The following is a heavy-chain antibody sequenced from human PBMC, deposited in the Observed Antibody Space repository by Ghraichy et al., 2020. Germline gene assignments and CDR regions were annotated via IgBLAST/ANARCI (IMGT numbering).Heavy chain of an antibody. CDR1: QFFVGDNY. CDR3: AGKQKCLDY. D-gene: IGHD5/OR15-5a*01. V-gene: IGHV3-53*01. CDR2: LYADGTT. Sequence: GGSLRLSCAASQFFVGDNYMTWVRQAAGKGLEWVSHLYADGTTAYADSVRGRFTISRDNSKNTLFLHMNSLRVEDTALYYCAGKQKCLDYWGQGILVTFSS. J-gene: IGHJ4*02.